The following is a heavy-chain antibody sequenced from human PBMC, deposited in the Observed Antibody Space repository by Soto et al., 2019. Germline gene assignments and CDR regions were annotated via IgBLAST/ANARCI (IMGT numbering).Heavy chain of an antibody. CDR3: PRDPYDVLTGQKRYFDS. J-gene: IGHJ4*02. CDR1: GCPFGAYT. CDR2: ISWDGGGR. D-gene: IGHD3-9*01. V-gene: IGHV3-43*01. Sequence: GGSLRRSCAASGCPFGAYTMHWGRQGPGKGPQWISLISWDGGGRLYSDSVKGRFTISIDNSKSSLYLHMSVLTTEDTAVYYCPRDPYDVLTGQKRYFDSWRQATLV.